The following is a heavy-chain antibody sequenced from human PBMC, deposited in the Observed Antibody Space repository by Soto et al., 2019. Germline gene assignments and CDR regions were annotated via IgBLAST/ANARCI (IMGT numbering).Heavy chain of an antibody. Sequence: SETLSLTCAVDGGYFSGYYWSWIRQPPGKGLEWIGEINHSGSTNYNPSLKSRVTISVDTSKNQFSLKLSSVTAADTAVYYCAGPSVDPDAFDIWGQGTMVTVSS. V-gene: IGHV4-34*01. CDR2: INHSGST. D-gene: IGHD5-12*01. CDR1: GGYFSGYY. J-gene: IGHJ3*02. CDR3: AGPSVDPDAFDI.